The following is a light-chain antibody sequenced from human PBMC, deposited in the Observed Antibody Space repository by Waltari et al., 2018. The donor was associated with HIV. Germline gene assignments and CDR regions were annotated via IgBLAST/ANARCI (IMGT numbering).Light chain of an antibody. Sequence: QSALTQPASVSGSPGQSITISCTGTSSDVGSYSLVSWYQQHPGKAPKLMIYEVTKRPSGVSNRFPGSKSGNTASLTISGLQAEDEADYYCCSYAGNPYVFGTGTKVTVL. CDR1: SSDVGSYSL. J-gene: IGLJ1*01. CDR3: CSYAGNPYV. CDR2: EVT. V-gene: IGLV2-23*02.